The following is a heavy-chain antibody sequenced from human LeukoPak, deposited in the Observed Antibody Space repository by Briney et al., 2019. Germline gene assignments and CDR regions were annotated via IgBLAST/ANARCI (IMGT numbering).Heavy chain of an antibody. CDR2: ISYDGSNK. CDR1: GFTFSSYG. V-gene: IGHV3-30*18. D-gene: IGHD6-13*01. J-gene: IGHJ4*02. Sequence: PGRSLRLSCAASGFTFSSYGMHWVRQAPGKGLEWVAVISYDGSNKYYADSVKGRFTISRDNSKNTLYLQMNSLRAEDTAVYYCAKGAAAGKYELSYWGQGTLVTVSS. CDR3: AKGAAAGKYELSY.